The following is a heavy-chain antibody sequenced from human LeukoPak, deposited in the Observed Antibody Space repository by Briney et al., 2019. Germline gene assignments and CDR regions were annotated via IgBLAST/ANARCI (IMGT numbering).Heavy chain of an antibody. D-gene: IGHD3-10*01. CDR2: ISGSGVDT. Sequence: GGSLRLSCAASGFSFSTYAMSWVRQAPGKGLEWVSGISGSGVDTHYAGSVKGRFRISRDNSANTLYLQMNSLREEDTAVYYCASGTYRLGDYWGRGTQVAVSS. J-gene: IGHJ4*02. CDR1: GFSFSTYA. CDR3: ASGTYRLGDY. V-gene: IGHV3-23*01.